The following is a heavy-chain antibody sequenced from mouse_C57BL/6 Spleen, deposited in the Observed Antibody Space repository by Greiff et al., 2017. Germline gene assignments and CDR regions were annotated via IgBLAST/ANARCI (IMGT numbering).Heavy chain of an antibody. J-gene: IGHJ2*01. D-gene: IGHD1-1*01. CDR2: ISYDGSN. CDR1: GYSITSGYY. V-gene: IGHV3-6*01. Sequence: ESGPGLVKPSQSLSLTCSVTGYSITSGYYWNWIRQFPGNKLEWMGYISYDGSNNYNPSLKNRISITRDTSKNQFFLKLNSVTTEDTATYYCARAEIYYYGSSSFDYWGQGTTLTVSS. CDR3: ARAEIYYYGSSSFDY.